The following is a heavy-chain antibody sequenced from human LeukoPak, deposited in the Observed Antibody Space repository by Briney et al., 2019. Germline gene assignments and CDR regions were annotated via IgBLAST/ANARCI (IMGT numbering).Heavy chain of an antibody. CDR2: IFYSGAT. Sequence: PSETLSLTCEVSSGAISTTGYSWNWIRQPPGKGLEWIGYIFYSGATYFNPSLKSRVSISIDTSKNKFSLKLSSVTAADTAVYYCARSPIAGAFDSWGQGTLGAVSS. J-gene: IGHJ4*02. CDR1: SGAISTTGYS. CDR3: ARSPIAGAFDS. V-gene: IGHV4-30-4*07. D-gene: IGHD2-21*01.